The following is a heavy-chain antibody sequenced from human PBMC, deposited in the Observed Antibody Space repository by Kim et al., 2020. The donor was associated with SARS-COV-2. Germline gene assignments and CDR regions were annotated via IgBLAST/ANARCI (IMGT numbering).Heavy chain of an antibody. J-gene: IGHJ5*02. CDR3: VKEFFDL. V-gene: IGHV3-30*18. CDR1: GFNFSSYG. CDR2: VSYDGSNE. Sequence: GGSLRLSCAASGFNFSSYGMHWVRQAPGKGLEWVAVVSYDGSNEYYTDSVKGRLTISRDNSKNTLYLQMNTLRTEDTAVYYCVKEFFDLWCQGALVTVPS.